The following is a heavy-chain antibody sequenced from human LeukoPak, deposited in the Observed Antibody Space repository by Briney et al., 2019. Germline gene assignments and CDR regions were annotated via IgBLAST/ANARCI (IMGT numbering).Heavy chain of an antibody. CDR3: ARSTMVRGVPDY. J-gene: IGHJ4*02. D-gene: IGHD3-10*01. CDR1: GGSFSGYY. Sequence: PSETLSLTCAVYGGSFSGYYWSWIRQPPGKGLEWIGEINHSGSTNYNPSLKSRVTISVDTSKNQFSLKLSFVTAADTAVYYCARSTMVRGVPDYWGQGTLVTVSS. V-gene: IGHV4-34*01. CDR2: INHSGST.